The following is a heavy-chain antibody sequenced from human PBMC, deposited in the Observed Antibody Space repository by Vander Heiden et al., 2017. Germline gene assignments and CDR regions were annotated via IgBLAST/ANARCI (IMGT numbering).Heavy chain of an antibody. CDR2: ISGSGGSI. CDR1: GSTFRSYA. V-gene: IGHV3-23*01. CDR3: AKASKATMIDLTYDP. Sequence: EVQLLESGGGLVQPGGSLRLSCAASGSTFRSYAMSWVRQAPGNGLEWVSAISGSGGSIYYADSVKGRFTISRDNSKNTLYLQMNRLSAQDTAVYYCAKASKATMIDLTYDPWGQGTLVTVSS. J-gene: IGHJ5*02. D-gene: IGHD3-22*01.